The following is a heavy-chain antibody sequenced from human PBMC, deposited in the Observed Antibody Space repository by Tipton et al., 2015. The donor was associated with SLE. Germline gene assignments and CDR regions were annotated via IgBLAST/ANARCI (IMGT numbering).Heavy chain of an antibody. V-gene: IGHV3-53*05. J-gene: IGHJ4*02. CDR3: ARDRGSGWFDFDY. Sequence: SLRLSCAASGFTVSSNYTSWVRQAPGKGLEWVSVIYSGGSTYYADSVKGRFTISRDNSKNTLYLQMNSLRAEDTAVYYCARDRGSGWFDFDYWGQGTLVTVSS. D-gene: IGHD6-19*01. CDR2: IYSGGST. CDR1: GFTVSSNY.